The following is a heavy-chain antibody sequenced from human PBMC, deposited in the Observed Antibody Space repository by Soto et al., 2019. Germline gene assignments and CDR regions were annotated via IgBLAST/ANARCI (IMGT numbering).Heavy chain of an antibody. CDR3: ARGQEIAGLYYLDF. CDR2: ITHSSSHI. J-gene: IGHJ4*02. D-gene: IGHD6-13*01. Sequence: GGSLRLSCAASGLGFRIYSMNWVRQAPGKGLEWVSSITHSSSHIYYADSVKGRFTISRDNAKNSLYLQMNSLRVEDTAVYYCARGQEIAGLYYLDFWGQGTLVTVSS. CDR1: GLGFRIYS. V-gene: IGHV3-21*01.